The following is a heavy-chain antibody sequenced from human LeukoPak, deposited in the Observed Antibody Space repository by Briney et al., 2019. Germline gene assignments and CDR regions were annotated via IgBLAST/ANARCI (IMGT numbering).Heavy chain of an antibody. Sequence: GGALRVSRVSSRFIFSNYWMHSVRHAPGRGVVCVSRINGDGSSTNYADSVKRRFTISRDNAKNTVYLQMNSLRAEDTAVFYCVRASGSSGYYPYWGPGTLVTVSP. V-gene: IGHV3-74*01. J-gene: IGHJ4*03. CDR1: RFIFSNYW. CDR3: VRASGSSGYYPY. D-gene: IGHD3-22*01. CDR2: INGDGSST.